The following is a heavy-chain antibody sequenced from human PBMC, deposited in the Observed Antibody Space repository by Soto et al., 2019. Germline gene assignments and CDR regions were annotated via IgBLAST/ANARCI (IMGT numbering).Heavy chain of an antibody. CDR2: IIPILGIA. CDR3: ASPSIAAAGTYYYGMDV. D-gene: IGHD6-13*01. J-gene: IGHJ6*02. CDR1: GGTFSSYT. V-gene: IGHV1-69*02. Sequence: QVQLVQSGAEVKKPGSSVKVSCKASGGTFSSYTISWVRQAPGQGLEWMGRIIPILGIANYAQKFQGRVTITADKSXSXAYMELSSLRSEDTAVYYCASPSIAAAGTYYYGMDVWGQGTTVTVSS.